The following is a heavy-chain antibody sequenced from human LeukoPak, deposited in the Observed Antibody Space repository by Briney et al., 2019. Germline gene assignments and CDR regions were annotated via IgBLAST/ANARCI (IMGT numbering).Heavy chain of an antibody. D-gene: IGHD3-16*01. CDR1: GFTFNAYS. V-gene: IGHV3-48*01. CDR3: ARAAYVAIDY. CDR2: ISSASSPI. Sequence: GGSLRLSCAASGFTFNAYSMNWVRQAPGKGLEWVSYISSASSPIYYADSVKGRFTISRDNSKNTLYLQMNSLRAEDTAVYYCARAAYVAIDYWGQGTLVTVSS. J-gene: IGHJ4*02.